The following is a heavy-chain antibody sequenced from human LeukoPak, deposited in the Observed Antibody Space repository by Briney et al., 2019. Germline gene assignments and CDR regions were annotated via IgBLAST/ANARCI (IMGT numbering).Heavy chain of an antibody. CDR2: IYYSGSA. D-gene: IGHD6-19*01. CDR1: GGSISSYY. CDR3: ARRLDSSGWYGWAFDY. J-gene: IGHJ4*02. V-gene: IGHV4-59*12. Sequence: SETLSLTCTVSGGSISSYYWSWIRQPPGKGLEWIGYIYYSGSANYNPSLKSRVTISVDTSKNQFSPKLNSVTAADTAVYYCARRLDSSGWYGWAFDYWGQGTLVTVSS.